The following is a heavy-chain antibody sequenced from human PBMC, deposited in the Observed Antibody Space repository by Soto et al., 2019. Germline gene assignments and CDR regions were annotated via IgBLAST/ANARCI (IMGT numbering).Heavy chain of an antibody. D-gene: IGHD1-1*01. CDR2: INHSGST. Sequence: SETLSLTCAVYGGSFSGYYWSWIRQPPGKGLEWIGEINHSGSTNYNPSLKSRVAISVDTSKNQFSLKLSTVTAADTAVYYCAREEKTGTQHFDYWGQGTLVTVSS. V-gene: IGHV4-34*01. CDR3: AREEKTGTQHFDY. CDR1: GGSFSGYY. J-gene: IGHJ4*02.